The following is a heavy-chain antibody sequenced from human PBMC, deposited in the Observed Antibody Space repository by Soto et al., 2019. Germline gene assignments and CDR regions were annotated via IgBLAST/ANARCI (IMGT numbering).Heavy chain of an antibody. CDR3: ARLLEGYCSSTSCYNWFDP. Sequence: GESLKISCKGSGYSFTSYWIGWVRQMPGKGLEWMGIIYPGDSDTRYRPSFQGQVTLSADKSISTAYLQWSSLKASDTAMYYCARLLEGYCSSTSCYNWFDPWGQGTLVTVSS. V-gene: IGHV5-51*01. J-gene: IGHJ5*02. CDR2: IYPGDSDT. D-gene: IGHD2-2*01. CDR1: GYSFTSYW.